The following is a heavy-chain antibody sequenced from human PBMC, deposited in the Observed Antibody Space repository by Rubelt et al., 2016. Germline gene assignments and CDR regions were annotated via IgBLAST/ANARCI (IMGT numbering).Heavy chain of an antibody. CDR1: GYTFTSYG. Sequence: QVQLVQSGAEVKKPGASVKVSCKASGYTFTSYGISWVRQAPGQGLEWMGWISAYNGNTNYARKVQGRVTMTHGNSTSTADMEVRSTKFDETAVYYCARGFIVVVPAAIGDYGMDVWGQGTTVTVSS. CDR2: ISAYNGNT. D-gene: IGHD2-2*01. CDR3: ARGFIVVVPAAIGDYGMDV. V-gene: IGHV1-18*01. J-gene: IGHJ6*02.